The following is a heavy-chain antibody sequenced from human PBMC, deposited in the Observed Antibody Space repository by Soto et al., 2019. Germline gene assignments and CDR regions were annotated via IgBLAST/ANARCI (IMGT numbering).Heavy chain of an antibody. V-gene: IGHV3-23*01. CDR1: GFTFSSYA. J-gene: IGHJ4*02. D-gene: IGHD3-22*01. CDR2: ISGSGGST. Sequence: PGGSLRLSCAASGFTFSSYAMSWVRQAPGKGLEWVSAISGSGGSTYYADSVKGRFTISRDNSKNTLYLQMNSLRAEDTAVYYCAKDRVGGYYYTHFDYWGQGTLVTVSS. CDR3: AKDRVGGYYYTHFDY.